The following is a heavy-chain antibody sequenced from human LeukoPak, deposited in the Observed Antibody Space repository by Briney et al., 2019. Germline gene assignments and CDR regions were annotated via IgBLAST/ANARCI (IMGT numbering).Heavy chain of an antibody. CDR2: IYYSGST. D-gene: IGHD1-26*01. Sequence: PSETLSLTCTVSGGSISSYYWSWIRQPPGKGLEWIGYIYYSGSTNYNPSLKSRVTISVDTSKNQFSLKLSSVTAADTAVYYCARHLLPPPDNWFDPWGQGTLVTVSS. J-gene: IGHJ5*02. CDR1: GGSISSYY. CDR3: ARHLLPPPDNWFDP. V-gene: IGHV4-59*01.